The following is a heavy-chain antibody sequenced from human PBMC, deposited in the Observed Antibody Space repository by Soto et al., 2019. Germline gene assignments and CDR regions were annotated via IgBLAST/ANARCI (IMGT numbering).Heavy chain of an antibody. Sequence: GASVKVSCKASGYTFTGYYIHWVRQAPGQGLEWMGWINPNSGGTNYAQKFQGRVTMTRDTSISTAYMELSSLRSDDTAVYYCARGTTWGYYYYYGMDVWGQGTTVTVSS. CDR2: INPNSGGT. V-gene: IGHV1-2*02. CDR3: ARGTTWGYYYYYGMDV. D-gene: IGHD1-1*01. CDR1: GYTFTGYY. J-gene: IGHJ6*02.